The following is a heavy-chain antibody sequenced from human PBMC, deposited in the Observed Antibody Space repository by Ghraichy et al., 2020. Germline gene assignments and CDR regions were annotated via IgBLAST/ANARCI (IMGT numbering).Heavy chain of an antibody. CDR1: GGSISSYY. V-gene: IGHV4-59*01. CDR2: IYYSGST. CDR3: ARELRYCSSTSCYTEGFDY. Sequence: SQTLSLTCTVSGGSISSYYWSWIRQPPGKGLEWIGYIYYSGSTNYNPSLKSRVTISVDTSKNQFSLKLSSVTAADTAVYYCARELRYCSSTSCYTEGFDYWGQGTLVTVSS. J-gene: IGHJ4*02. D-gene: IGHD2-2*02.